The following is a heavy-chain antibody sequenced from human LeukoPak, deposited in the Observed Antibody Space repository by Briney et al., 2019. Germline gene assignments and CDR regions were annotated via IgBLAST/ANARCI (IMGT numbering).Heavy chain of an antibody. J-gene: IGHJ5*02. D-gene: IGHD6-13*01. Sequence: ASVKVSCKASGYTFTSYAMNWVRQAPGQGLEWMGWINPNSGGTNYAQKFQGRVTMTRDTSISTAYMELSSLRSEDTAVYYCARGSLTSIWRRDHNWFDPWGQGTLVTVSS. V-gene: IGHV1-2*02. CDR1: GYTFTSYA. CDR2: INPNSGGT. CDR3: ARGSLTSIWRRDHNWFDP.